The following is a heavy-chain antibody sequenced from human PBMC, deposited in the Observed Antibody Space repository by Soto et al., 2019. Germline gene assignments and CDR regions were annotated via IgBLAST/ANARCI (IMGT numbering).Heavy chain of an antibody. CDR3: ARETYGDYAAAFDI. D-gene: IGHD4-17*01. V-gene: IGHV3-11*01. CDR2: ISSSGSTI. CDR1: GFNFIDYY. J-gene: IGHJ3*02. Sequence: PVGSIRLSCTASGFNFIDYYMRWIRQAPGKGLEWVSYISSSGSTIYYADSVKGRFTISRDNAKNSLYLQMNSLRAEDTAVYYCARETYGDYAAAFDIWGQGTMVPVSS.